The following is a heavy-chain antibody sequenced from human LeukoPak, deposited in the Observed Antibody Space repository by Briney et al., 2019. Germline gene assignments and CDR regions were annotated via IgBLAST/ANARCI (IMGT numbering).Heavy chain of an antibody. J-gene: IGHJ4*02. V-gene: IGHV1-69*05. CDR3: ARAQYSGSYFDY. D-gene: IGHD1-26*01. Sequence: SVKVSCKASGGTFSSYAISWARQAPGQGLEWMGGIIPIFGTANYAQKFQGRVTITTDESTSTAYMELSSLRSEDTAVYYCARAQYSGSYFDYWGQGTLVTVSS. CDR2: IIPIFGTA. CDR1: GGTFSSYA.